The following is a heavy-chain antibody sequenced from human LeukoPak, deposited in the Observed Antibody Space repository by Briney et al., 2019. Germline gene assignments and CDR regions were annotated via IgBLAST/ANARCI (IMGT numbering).Heavy chain of an antibody. Sequence: GGSLRLSCAASGFTFSSYAMHWVRQAPGKGLEWVAVISYDGSNKYYADSVKGRFTISRDNSKNTLFLQMNSLRAEDTAVYYCAKDKSMVRELDYWGQGNLVTVSS. V-gene: IGHV3-30*04. CDR3: AKDKSMVRELDY. CDR2: ISYDGSNK. J-gene: IGHJ4*02. CDR1: GFTFSSYA. D-gene: IGHD3-10*01.